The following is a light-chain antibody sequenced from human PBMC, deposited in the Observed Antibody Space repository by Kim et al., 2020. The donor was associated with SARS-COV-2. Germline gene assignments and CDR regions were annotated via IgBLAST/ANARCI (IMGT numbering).Light chain of an antibody. CDR1: QDIRNE. CDR2: AAS. V-gene: IGKV1-6*01. CDR3: LQDYTYPRSST. J-gene: IGKJ1*01. Sequence: AIQMTQSPSSLSESVGDRVIITCRTSQDIRNELGWFQQRPGKAPKLLIYAASTLQGGIPSRFSGSGSGTHFTLTINSLQPEDSATYYCLQDYTYPRSSTFGQGTKVDIK.